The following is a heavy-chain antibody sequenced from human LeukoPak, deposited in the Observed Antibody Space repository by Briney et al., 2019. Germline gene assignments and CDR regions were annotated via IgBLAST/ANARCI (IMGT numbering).Heavy chain of an antibody. Sequence: GRSLRLSCAASGFTFSNFAMHWVRQAPGKGLEWVAVTSYDGSHKYYADSVKDRFTISRDNSQNTLYLQMNSLRTEDTAVFYCARSTAPYGSGSSVDYWGQGTPVTVSS. CDR3: ARSTAPYGSGSSVDY. V-gene: IGHV3-30-3*01. D-gene: IGHD3-10*01. J-gene: IGHJ4*02. CDR2: TSYDGSHK. CDR1: GFTFSNFA.